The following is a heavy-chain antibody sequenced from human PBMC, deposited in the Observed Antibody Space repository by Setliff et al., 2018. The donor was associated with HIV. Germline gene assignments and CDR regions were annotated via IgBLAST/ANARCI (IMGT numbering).Heavy chain of an antibody. CDR1: GGSISSSSYY. CDR3: ARAGGSSWYMRAARPFDY. V-gene: IGHV4-61*05. CDR2: IYTSGST. Sequence: PSETLSLTCTVSGGSISSSSYYWGWVRQPPGKGLEWIGYIYTSGSTNYNPSLKSRVTISVDTSKNQFSLKLSSVTAADTAVYYCARAGGSSWYMRAARPFDYWGQGTLVTV. D-gene: IGHD6-13*01. J-gene: IGHJ4*02.